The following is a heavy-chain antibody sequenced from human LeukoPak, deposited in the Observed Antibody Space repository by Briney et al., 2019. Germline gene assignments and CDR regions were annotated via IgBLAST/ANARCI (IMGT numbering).Heavy chain of an antibody. CDR1: GGSFSGYY. J-gene: IGHJ4*02. CDR2: INHSGST. Sequence: SETLSLTCAVYGGSFSGYYWSWIRQPPGKGLEWIGEINHSGSTNYNPSLKSRVTISVDTSKNQSSLKLSSVTAADTAVYYCARGPIYSGSYPFDYWGQGTLVTVSS. D-gene: IGHD1-26*01. CDR3: ARGPIYSGSYPFDY. V-gene: IGHV4-34*01.